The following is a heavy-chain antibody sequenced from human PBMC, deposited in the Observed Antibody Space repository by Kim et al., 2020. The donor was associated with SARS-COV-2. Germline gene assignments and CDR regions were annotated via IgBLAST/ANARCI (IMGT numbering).Heavy chain of an antibody. CDR3: ARGPPAIFGVVISRGYFDL. D-gene: IGHD3-3*01. J-gene: IGHJ2*01. V-gene: IGHV4-59*13. CDR1: GGSISSYY. CDR2: IYYSGST. Sequence: SETLSLTCTVSGGSISSYYWSWIRQPPGKGLEWIGYIYYSGSTNYNPSPKSRVTISVDTSKNQFSLKLSSVTAADTAVYYCARGPPAIFGVVISRGYFDLWGRGTLVTVSS.